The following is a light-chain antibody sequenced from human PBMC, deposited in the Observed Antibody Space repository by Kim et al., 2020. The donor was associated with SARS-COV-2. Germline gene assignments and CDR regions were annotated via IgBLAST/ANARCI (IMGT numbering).Light chain of an antibody. CDR1: QSLLYDKRFNY. CDR3: MQARQAPYT. Sequence: ESASISCRSSQSLLYDKRFNYLDWYLRKPGQSPQLLIFLASNRAAGVPDRFSGSGSGTDFTLKISSVEAEDVGVYYCMQARQAPYTFGQGTKLEI. V-gene: IGKV2-28*01. J-gene: IGKJ2*01. CDR2: LAS.